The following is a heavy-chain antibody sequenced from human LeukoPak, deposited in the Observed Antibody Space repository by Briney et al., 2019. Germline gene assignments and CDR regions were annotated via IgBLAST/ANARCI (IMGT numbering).Heavy chain of an antibody. CDR3: AREDYDFWSGYYYYFDY. D-gene: IGHD3-3*01. CDR2: IYYSGST. V-gene: IGHV4-39*07. CDR1: GDSINSGSYY. Sequence: SETLSLTCTVSGDSINSGSYYWGWLRQPPGKGLEWIGSIYYSGSTYYNPSLKSRVTISVDTSKNQFSLKLSSVTAADTAVYYCAREDYDFWSGYYYYFDYWGQGTLVTVSS. J-gene: IGHJ4*02.